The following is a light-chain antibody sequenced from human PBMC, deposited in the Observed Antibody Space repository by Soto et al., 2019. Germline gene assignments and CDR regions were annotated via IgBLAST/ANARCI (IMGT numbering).Light chain of an antibody. Sequence: DIQMTQSPSTLSGSVGDRVTITCRASQTISSWLAWYQQKPGKAPKLLIYKASTLKSGVPSRFSGSGSGTEFTLTISSLQHDYFATYYCQHYNRYSEACGQGTKVELK. V-gene: IGKV1-5*03. CDR1: QTISSW. J-gene: IGKJ1*01. CDR2: KAS. CDR3: QHYNRYSEA.